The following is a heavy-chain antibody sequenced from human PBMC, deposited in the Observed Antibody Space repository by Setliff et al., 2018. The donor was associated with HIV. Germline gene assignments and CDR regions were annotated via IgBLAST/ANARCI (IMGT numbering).Heavy chain of an antibody. CDR1: GFTFSDHY. J-gene: IGHJ4*02. D-gene: IGHD2-8*01. Sequence: LSLSCAASGFTFSDHYMGWIRQAPGKGLEWVSYISSSGSTISYADSVKGRFTISRDNAKNSLYLQMNSLRAEDTAVYYCARDPRYCTNGVCYRYFDYWGQGTLVTVSS. V-gene: IGHV3-11*04. CDR3: ARDPRYCTNGVCYRYFDY. CDR2: ISSSGSTI.